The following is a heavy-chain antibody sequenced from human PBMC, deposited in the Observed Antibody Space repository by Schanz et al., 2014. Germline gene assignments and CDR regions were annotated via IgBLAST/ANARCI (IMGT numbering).Heavy chain of an antibody. CDR1: GFTFSSYW. D-gene: IGHD6-13*01. V-gene: IGHV3-7*03. CDR3: AKDIAPLAARPGYGMDV. CDR2: IRQDGGLR. J-gene: IGHJ6*02. Sequence: DVQLVESGGTLVQPGGSLIISCAASGFTFSSYWMVWLRQAPGKGLEWVANIRQDGGLRYYVDSVKGRFTISRDNAKNSLYLQMHSLRAEDTAVYYCAKDIAPLAARPGYGMDVWGQGTTVTVSS.